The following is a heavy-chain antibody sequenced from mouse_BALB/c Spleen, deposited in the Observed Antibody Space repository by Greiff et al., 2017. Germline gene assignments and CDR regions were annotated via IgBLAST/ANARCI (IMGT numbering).Heavy chain of an antibody. CDR2: ISYSGST. Sequence: ESGPGLVKPSQSLSLTCTVTGYSITSDYAWTWIRQFPGNKLEWMGYISYSGSTSYNPSLKSRISITRDTSKNQFFLQLNSVTTEDTATYYCARWGNYEYFDYWGQGTTLTVSS. CDR1: GYSITSDYA. D-gene: IGHD2-1*01. CDR3: ARWGNYEYFDY. J-gene: IGHJ2*01. V-gene: IGHV3-2*02.